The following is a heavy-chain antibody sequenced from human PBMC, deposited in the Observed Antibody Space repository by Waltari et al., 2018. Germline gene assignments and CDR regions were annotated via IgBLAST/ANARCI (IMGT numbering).Heavy chain of an antibody. J-gene: IGHJ4*02. Sequence: QVLLQQSGPELVKHSQTLPLTCPIYGDSDASIHAAWNWVRQSPSRGLEWLGRTYYRSTWYTDYAASVKGRVTIDRDTAKNQFSLNISSVTPDDTAVYYCSRTFWLDYFDYWGQGALVTVAS. CDR3: SRTFWLDYFDY. V-gene: IGHV6-1*01. CDR2: TYYRSTWYT. D-gene: IGHD6-19*01. CDR1: GDSDASIHAA.